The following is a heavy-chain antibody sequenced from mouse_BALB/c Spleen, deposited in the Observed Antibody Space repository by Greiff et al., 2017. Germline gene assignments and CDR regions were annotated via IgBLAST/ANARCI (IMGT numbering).Heavy chain of an antibody. CDR2: ISSGGSYT. D-gene: IGHD2-10*02. J-gene: IGHJ4*01. Sequence: EVKLMESGGGLVKPGGSLKLSCAASGFTFSSYAMSWVRQTPEKRLEWVATISSGGSYTYYPDSVKGRFTISRDNAKNTLYLQMSSLRSEDTAMYYCARQGTYGNYGIPSMDYWGQGTSVTVSS. CDR1: GFTFSSYA. CDR3: ARQGTYGNYGIPSMDY. V-gene: IGHV5-9-3*01.